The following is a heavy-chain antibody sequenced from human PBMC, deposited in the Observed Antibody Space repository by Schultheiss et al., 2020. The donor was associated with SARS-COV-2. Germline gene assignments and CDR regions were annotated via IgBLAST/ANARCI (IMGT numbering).Heavy chain of an antibody. Sequence: GGSLRLSCAGSGFTFGDYVLQWVRQAPGKGLEWVSYISSSGSTIYYADSVKGRFTISRDNAKNSLYLQMNSLRAEDTAVYYCARDHVDFYDGDFDYWGQGTLVTVSS. CDR1: GFTFGDYV. CDR3: ARDHVDFYDGDFDY. V-gene: IGHV3-11*04. D-gene: IGHD5/OR15-5a*01. J-gene: IGHJ4*02. CDR2: ISSSGSTI.